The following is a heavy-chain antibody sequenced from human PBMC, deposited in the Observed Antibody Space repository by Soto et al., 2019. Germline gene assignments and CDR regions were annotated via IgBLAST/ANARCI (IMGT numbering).Heavy chain of an antibody. CDR1: GFTCSRYG. CDR2: IWYDGTSK. Sequence: QVQLVESGGGVVQPGRSLRLSCATSGFTCSRYGMHWVHKGPGKGLELVAVIWYDGTSKYYADSVHGRFTISRDDSKNTLSLPMNSLRAEDTAVYYCARGPMTTVTTWGDWYCDLWGRGTLVTVSS. V-gene: IGHV3-33*01. CDR3: ARGPMTTVTTWGDWYCDL. J-gene: IGHJ2*01. D-gene: IGHD4-17*01.